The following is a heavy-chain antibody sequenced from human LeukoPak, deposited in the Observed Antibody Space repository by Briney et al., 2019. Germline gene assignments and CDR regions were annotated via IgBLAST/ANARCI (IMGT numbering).Heavy chain of an antibody. J-gene: IGHJ4*02. V-gene: IGHV4-34*01. CDR3: ASTLYLYYYDSSGYYY. Sequence: SETLSLTCAVYGGSFSGYYWSWIRQPPGKGLEWIGEINHSGSTNYNPSLKSRVTISVDKYKNQFSLKLSSVTDADTAVYYCASTLYLYYYDSSGYYYWGQGTLVTVSS. CDR1: GGSFSGYY. D-gene: IGHD3-22*01. CDR2: INHSGST.